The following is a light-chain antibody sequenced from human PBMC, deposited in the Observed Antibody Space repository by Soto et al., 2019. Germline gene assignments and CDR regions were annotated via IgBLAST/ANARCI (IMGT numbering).Light chain of an antibody. J-gene: IGKJ1*01. CDR1: QSIDSW. Sequence: DIQMTQSPSTLSASVGDRVTITCRASQSIDSWLAWYQQKPGKAPNLLIYKASSLESGVPSSFSGSGSGTEFTLTISSLQPDDSATYYCQQFHRYPVTFGQGTKVEI. V-gene: IGKV1-5*03. CDR3: QQFHRYPVT. CDR2: KAS.